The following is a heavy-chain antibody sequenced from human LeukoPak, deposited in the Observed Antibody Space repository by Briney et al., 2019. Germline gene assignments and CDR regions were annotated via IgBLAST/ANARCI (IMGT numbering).Heavy chain of an antibody. V-gene: IGHV3-30*02. D-gene: IGHD1-26*01. CDR1: GFTFSSYG. CDR2: IRYDGSNK. J-gene: IGHJ6*03. Sequence: AGGSLRLSCAASGFTFSSYGMHWVRQAPGKGLEWVAFIRYDGSNKYYADSVKGRFTISRDNSKNTLYLQMNSLRAEDTAIYYCARDPYSGSYGDSYYYYMDVWGKGTTVTISS. CDR3: ARDPYSGSYGDSYYYYMDV.